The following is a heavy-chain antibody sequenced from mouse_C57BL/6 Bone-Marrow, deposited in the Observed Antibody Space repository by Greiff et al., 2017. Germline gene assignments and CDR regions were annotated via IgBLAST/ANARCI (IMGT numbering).Heavy chain of an antibody. CDR3: ARDPDYYGSSHWYFDV. Sequence: VKLQESGAELVKPGASVKISCTASGYAFSSYWMNWVKQRPGKGLEWIGQIYPGDGDTNYNGKFKGKATLTADKSSSTAYMQLSSLNSEASAVYFCARDPDYYGSSHWYFDVWGTGTTVTVSS. V-gene: IGHV1-80*01. CDR1: GYAFSSYW. CDR2: IYPGDGDT. J-gene: IGHJ1*03. D-gene: IGHD1-1*01.